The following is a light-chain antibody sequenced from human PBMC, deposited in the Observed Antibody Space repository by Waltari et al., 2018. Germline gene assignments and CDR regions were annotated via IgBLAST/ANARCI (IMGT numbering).Light chain of an antibody. CDR2: LGS. Sequence: IVMTQSPLSVPVSPGESASISCNSNQSLLHTDRKNYLDWYLQRPGQSPQLLIYLGSNRASGVPDRIGGGGSGTDFTLTISRVESEDVGTYYCMQALQTPFTFGGGTKVDI. J-gene: IGKJ4*01. CDR1: QSLLHTDRKNY. V-gene: IGKV2-28*01. CDR3: MQALQTPFT.